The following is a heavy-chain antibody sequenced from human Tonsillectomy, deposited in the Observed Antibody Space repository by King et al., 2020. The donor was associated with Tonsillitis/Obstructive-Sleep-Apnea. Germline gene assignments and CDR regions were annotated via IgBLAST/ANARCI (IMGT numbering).Heavy chain of an antibody. V-gene: IGHV3-21*01. D-gene: IGHD2-2*02. Sequence: VQLVESGGGLVKPGGSLRLSCAASGFTFSSYSMNWVRQAPGKGLEWVSSISSSSSYIYYADSVKGRFTISRDNAKHSLYLQMNSLRAEDTAVYYCARTPKRYCSSTSCYILDYWGQGTLVTVSS. CDR3: ARTPKRYCSSTSCYILDY. CDR1: GFTFSSYS. J-gene: IGHJ4*02. CDR2: ISSSSSYI.